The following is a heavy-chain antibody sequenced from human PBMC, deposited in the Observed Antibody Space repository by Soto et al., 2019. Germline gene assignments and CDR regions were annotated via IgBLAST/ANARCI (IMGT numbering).Heavy chain of an antibody. D-gene: IGHD6-6*01. Sequence: QVQLVASGGGVVQPRRSLRVSWAASGFSFRSYGMHWVRQAPGKGLEWVAVIWYDGSNKYYADSVKGRFTISRDNSKNTLYLQMNSLRAEDTAVYYCARQGGSSSFDYWGQGTLVTVSS. CDR3: ARQGGSSSFDY. CDR1: GFSFRSYG. J-gene: IGHJ4*02. CDR2: IWYDGSNK. V-gene: IGHV3-33*01.